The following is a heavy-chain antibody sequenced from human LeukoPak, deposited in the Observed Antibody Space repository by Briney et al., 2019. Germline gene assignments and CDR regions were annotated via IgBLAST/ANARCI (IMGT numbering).Heavy chain of an antibody. Sequence: GASVKVSCKASGYTFTSYGISWVRQAPGQGLEWMGWISAYNGNTNYAQKLQGRVTMTTDTSTSTAYMELRSLRSDDTAVYYCARESCSSTSCYRLYYYYGMDVWGQGTTVTVSS. V-gene: IGHV1-18*01. CDR2: ISAYNGNT. CDR3: ARESCSSTSCYRLYYYYGMDV. D-gene: IGHD2-2*01. CDR1: GYTFTSYG. J-gene: IGHJ6*02.